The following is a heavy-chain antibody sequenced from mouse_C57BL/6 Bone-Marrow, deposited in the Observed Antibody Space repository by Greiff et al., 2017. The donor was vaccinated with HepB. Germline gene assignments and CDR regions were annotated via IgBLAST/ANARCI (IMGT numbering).Heavy chain of an antibody. CDR1: GFSLTSYG. J-gene: IGHJ4*01. V-gene: IGHV2-5*01. Sequence: QVHVKQSGPGLVQPSQSLSITCTVSGFSLTSYGVHWVRQSPGKGLEWLGVIWRGGSTDYNAAFMSRLSITKDNSKSQVFFKMNSLQADDTAIYYCAKNRDYYGRGGAMDYWGQGTSVTVSS. CDR3: AKNRDYYGRGGAMDY. CDR2: IWRGGST. D-gene: IGHD1-1*01.